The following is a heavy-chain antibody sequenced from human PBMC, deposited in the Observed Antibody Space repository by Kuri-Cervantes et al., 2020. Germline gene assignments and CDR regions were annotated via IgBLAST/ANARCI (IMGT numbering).Heavy chain of an antibody. CDR1: GCTFSSYS. CDR3: ARDFPPHYSSSVPDAFDI. CDR2: ISSSSSYI. V-gene: IGHV3-21*01. D-gene: IGHD6-6*01. Sequence: GESLKISGAASGCTFSSYSMNWVRQAPGKGLEWVSSISSSSSYIYYADSVKGRFTISIDNAKNSLYLQMNSLRAEDTAVYYCARDFPPHYSSSVPDAFDIWGQGTMVTVSS. J-gene: IGHJ3*02.